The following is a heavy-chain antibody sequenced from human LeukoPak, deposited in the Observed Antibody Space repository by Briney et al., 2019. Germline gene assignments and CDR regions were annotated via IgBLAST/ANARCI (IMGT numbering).Heavy chain of an antibody. Sequence: GGSLRLSCAASGFTFSSYAMSWVRQAPGKGREWFSAISGSGGSTYYADSVKGRLTISRDNSKNTLYLQMNSLRAEDTAVYYCAKSVTYCGGDCYSPLDYWGQGTLVTVSS. CDR1: GFTFSSYA. CDR2: ISGSGGST. J-gene: IGHJ4*02. D-gene: IGHD2-21*02. CDR3: AKSVTYCGGDCYSPLDY. V-gene: IGHV3-23*01.